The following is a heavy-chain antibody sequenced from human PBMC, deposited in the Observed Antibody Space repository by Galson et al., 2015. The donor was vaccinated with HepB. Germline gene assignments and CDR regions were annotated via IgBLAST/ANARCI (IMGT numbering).Heavy chain of an antibody. Sequence: ETLSLTCAVYGGSFSGYYWSWIRQPPGKGLEWIGEINHSGSTNYNPSLKSRVTISVDTSKNQFSLKLSSVTAADTAVYYCARMFTDPRTNIAPFDYWGQGTLVTVSS. CDR3: ARMFTDPRTNIAPFDY. CDR1: GGSFSGYY. D-gene: IGHD3-16*01. CDR2: INHSGST. J-gene: IGHJ4*02. V-gene: IGHV4-34*01.